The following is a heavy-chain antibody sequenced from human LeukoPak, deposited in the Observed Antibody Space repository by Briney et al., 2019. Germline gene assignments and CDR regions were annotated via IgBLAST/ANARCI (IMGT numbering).Heavy chain of an antibody. CDR1: GGSMSPYY. CDR3: ASYPLYYDFWSGYQGWFDP. D-gene: IGHD3-3*01. V-gene: IGHV4-59*01. Sequence: SSETLSLTCRVSGGSMSPYYWSWIRQPPGKGLEWIGYIYYSGTTNFNPSLKSRITMSVDTTKNQHSLKLTTVTAADTAVYYCASYPLYYDFWSGYQGWFDPWGQGTLVTVSS. CDR2: IYYSGTT. J-gene: IGHJ5*02.